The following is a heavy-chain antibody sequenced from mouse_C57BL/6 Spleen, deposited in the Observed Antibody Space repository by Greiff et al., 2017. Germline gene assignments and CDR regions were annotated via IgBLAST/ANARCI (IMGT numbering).Heavy chain of an antibody. J-gene: IGHJ2*01. CDR2: INPSNGGT. CDR1: GYTFTSYW. CDR3: ARTHYYGSRFDY. D-gene: IGHD1-1*01. V-gene: IGHV1-53*01. Sequence: VQLQQPGTELVKPGASVKLSCKASGYTFTSYWMHWVKQRPGQGLEWIGNINPSNGGTNYNEKFKSKATLTVDKSSSTAYRQLSSLTSEDSAVYYCARTHYYGSRFDYWGKGTTLPVSS.